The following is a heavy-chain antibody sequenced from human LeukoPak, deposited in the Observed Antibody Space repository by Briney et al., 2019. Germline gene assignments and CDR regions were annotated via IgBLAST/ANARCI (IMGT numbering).Heavy chain of an antibody. V-gene: IGHV3-66*02. CDR3: ARVGGYYDSSGYYYTD. CDR2: IYSGGST. J-gene: IGHJ4*02. D-gene: IGHD3-22*01. Sequence: GGSLRLSCAASGFTVSSNYMSWVRQAPGKGLEWVSVIYSGGSTYYADSVKGRFTISRDNSKNTLYLQMNSLRAEDTAVYYCARVGGYYDSSGYYYTDWGQGTLVTVSS. CDR1: GFTVSSNY.